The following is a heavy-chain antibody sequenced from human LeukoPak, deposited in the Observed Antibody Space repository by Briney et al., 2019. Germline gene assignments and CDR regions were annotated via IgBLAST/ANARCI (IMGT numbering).Heavy chain of an antibody. J-gene: IGHJ6*03. CDR1: VGSIRSGSYY. Sequence: PSETLSLTCTVSVGSIRSGSYYWSWIRLPAGKGLGWLGRIYRSGSHNYNPSLKSRVTISVDTYKNQCSLKLSSVTAADTAVYYCARAATATVTTPHARYYYYYMDVWGKGTTVTVSS. V-gene: IGHV4-61*02. CDR2: IYRSGSH. CDR3: ARAATATVTTPHARYYYYYMDV. D-gene: IGHD4-17*01.